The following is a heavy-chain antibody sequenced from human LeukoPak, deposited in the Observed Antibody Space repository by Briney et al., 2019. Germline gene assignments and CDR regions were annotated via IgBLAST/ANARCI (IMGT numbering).Heavy chain of an antibody. CDR2: IYYSGST. V-gene: IGHV4-39*07. CDR3: ARRVTNWGLEGYYYYYYMDV. D-gene: IGHD7-27*01. Sequence: KPSETLSLTCTVSGGSISSSSYYWGWIRQPPGKGLEWIGSIYYSGSTYYNPSLKSRVTISVDTSKNQFSLKLSSVTAADTAVYYCARRVTNWGLEGYYYYYYMDVWGKGTTVTISS. CDR1: GGSISSSSYY. J-gene: IGHJ6*03.